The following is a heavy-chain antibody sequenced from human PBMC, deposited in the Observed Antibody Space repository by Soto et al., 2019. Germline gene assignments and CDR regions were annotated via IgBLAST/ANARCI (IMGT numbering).Heavy chain of an antibody. V-gene: IGHV3-9*01. D-gene: IGHD2-15*01. J-gene: IGHJ4*02. Sequence: EVQLVESGGGLVQPGRSLRLSCAASGFTFDDYAMHWVRQAPGKGLEWVSGISWNSGSIGYADSVKGQFTISRDNAKNSLYLQMNSLRAEDTALYYCAKGRPGYCSGGSCYTDYTFDYWGQGTLVTVSS. CDR2: ISWNSGSI. CDR3: AKGRPGYCSGGSCYTDYTFDY. CDR1: GFTFDDYA.